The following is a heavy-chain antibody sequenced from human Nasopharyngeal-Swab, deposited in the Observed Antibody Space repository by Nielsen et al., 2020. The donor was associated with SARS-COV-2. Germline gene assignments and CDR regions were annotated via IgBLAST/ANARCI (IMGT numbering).Heavy chain of an antibody. Sequence: GESLKISCAASGFTFSSSGMDWVRQAPGKGLEWVAVISYDGSNEYYGDSVKGRFTISRDNSKNTLYLQMNSLRVDDTAVYYCAREVRGSYYLYYFDYWGQGTLVTVSS. J-gene: IGHJ4*02. CDR1: GFTFSSSG. D-gene: IGHD1-26*01. V-gene: IGHV3-30*03. CDR2: ISYDGSNE. CDR3: AREVRGSYYLYYFDY.